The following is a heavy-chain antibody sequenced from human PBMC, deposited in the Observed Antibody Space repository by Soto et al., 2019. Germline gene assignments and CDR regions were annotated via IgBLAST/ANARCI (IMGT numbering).Heavy chain of an antibody. Sequence: SETLSLTCTVTGDSINSRSYYWGWIRQPPGKGLEWIGSIYYSGRTYNNPSLRSRVSMSIDTSKDQFSLKLKSVTAADTALYFCARQRTSVVTQAYFDVWGPGPPVTVSS. J-gene: IGHJ4*02. V-gene: IGHV4-39*01. CDR1: GDSINSRSYY. D-gene: IGHD2-21*02. CDR2: IYYSGRT. CDR3: ARQRTSVVTQAYFDV.